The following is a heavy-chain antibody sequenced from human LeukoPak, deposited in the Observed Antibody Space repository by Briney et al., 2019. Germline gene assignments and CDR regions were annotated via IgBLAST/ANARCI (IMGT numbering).Heavy chain of an antibody. CDR1: GYTFTGYY. Sequence: GASVKVSCKAFGYTFTGYYMHWVRQAPGQGLEWMGRINPNSGGTNYAQKFQGRVTMTRDTSISTAYMELSRLRSDDTAVYYCARVGYYDSSGYLQHWGQGTLVTVSS. CDR2: INPNSGGT. CDR3: ARVGYYDSSGYLQH. V-gene: IGHV1-2*06. D-gene: IGHD3-22*01. J-gene: IGHJ1*01.